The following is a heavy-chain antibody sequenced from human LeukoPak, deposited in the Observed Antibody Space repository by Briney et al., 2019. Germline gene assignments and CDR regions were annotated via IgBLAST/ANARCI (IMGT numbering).Heavy chain of an antibody. J-gene: IGHJ4*02. D-gene: IGHD3-22*01. CDR1: GFTFSSYA. Sequence: GGSLRLSCAASGFTFSSYAMHWVRQAPGEGLEYVSAISNNGGSTYYANSVKGRFTISRDNSKNTLYLQMGSLRAEDMAVYYCAREVYYDSSGYYYDYWGQGTLVTVSS. CDR3: AREVYYDSSGYYYDY. V-gene: IGHV3-64*01. CDR2: ISNNGGST.